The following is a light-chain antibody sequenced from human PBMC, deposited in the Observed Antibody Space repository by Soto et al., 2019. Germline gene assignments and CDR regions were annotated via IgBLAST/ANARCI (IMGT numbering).Light chain of an antibody. V-gene: IGLV4-69*01. J-gene: IGLJ2*01. CDR3: QTWDTGARVV. CDR1: SGHSSYA. Sequence: QPVLTQSPSASASLGASVKLTCTLSSGHSSYAIAWHQQQPEKGPRYLMKLSSDGSHSKGDGIPDRFSGSSSGAERYLTXXXXXXXXXXXYYCQTWDTGARVVFGGGTKLTVL. CDR2: LSSDGSH.